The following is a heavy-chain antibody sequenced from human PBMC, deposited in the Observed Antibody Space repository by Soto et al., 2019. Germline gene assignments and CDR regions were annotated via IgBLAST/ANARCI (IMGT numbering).Heavy chain of an antibody. Sequence: EVQLVESGGGLVQPGRSLRLSCAASGFTFDDYAMHWVRQAPGKGLEWVSGISWNSGSIGYADSVKGRFTISRDNAKNSLYLQMYSLRAEDTALYYCAKGRRQWLEYYFDYWGQGTLVTVSS. CDR3: AKGRRQWLEYYFDY. J-gene: IGHJ4*02. D-gene: IGHD6-19*01. CDR1: GFTFDDYA. V-gene: IGHV3-9*01. CDR2: ISWNSGSI.